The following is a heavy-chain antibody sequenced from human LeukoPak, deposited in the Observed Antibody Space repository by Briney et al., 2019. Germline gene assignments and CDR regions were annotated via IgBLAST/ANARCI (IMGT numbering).Heavy chain of an antibody. V-gene: IGHV3-23*01. D-gene: IGHD5-12*01. Sequence: QPGGSLRLSCAASGFSISNSAMSWVRQAPGKGMEWVSLIVASSGSTFYADSVKGRSTISRDSSKNTLYLQMNSLRAEDMAVCYCAKGAYDYIEMGYFDYWGQGTLVTVSA. CDR2: IVASSGST. CDR3: AKGAYDYIEMGYFDY. CDR1: GFSISNSA. J-gene: IGHJ4*02.